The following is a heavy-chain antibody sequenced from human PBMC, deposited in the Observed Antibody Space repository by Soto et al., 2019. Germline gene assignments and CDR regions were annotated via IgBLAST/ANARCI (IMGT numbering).Heavy chain of an antibody. D-gene: IGHD6-13*01. Sequence: ASETLSLTCAVYGGSFSGYYWSWIRQPPGKGLEWIGEINHSGSTNYNPSLKSRVTISVDTSKNQFSLKLSSVTAADTAVYYCARGLFGSSWNYYYYGMDVWGQGTTVTVYS. V-gene: IGHV4-34*01. CDR1: GGSFSGYY. CDR2: INHSGST. J-gene: IGHJ6*02. CDR3: ARGLFGSSWNYYYYGMDV.